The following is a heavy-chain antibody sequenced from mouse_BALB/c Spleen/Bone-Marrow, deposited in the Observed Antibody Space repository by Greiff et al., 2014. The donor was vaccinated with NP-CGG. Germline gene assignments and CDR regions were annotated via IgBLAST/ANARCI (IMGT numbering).Heavy chain of an antibody. CDR3: ARSYDGYPYAMNY. CDR2: FDPFNGGN. Sequence: VQLQQSGPELMKPGASVKISCKASGYLFTSYYMHWVKQSHGESLEWIGYFDPFNGGNSYNQKFKGKATLTVDKSSSTAYMHLSSLTSEDSAVYFCARSYDGYPYAMNYWGQGTSVTVSS. CDR1: GYLFTSYY. J-gene: IGHJ4*01. D-gene: IGHD2-3*01. V-gene: IGHV1S135*01.